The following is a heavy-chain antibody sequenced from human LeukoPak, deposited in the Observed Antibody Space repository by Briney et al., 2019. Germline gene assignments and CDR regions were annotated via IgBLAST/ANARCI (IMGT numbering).Heavy chain of an antibody. V-gene: IGHV3-33*01. D-gene: IGHD5-12*01. CDR1: GFTFSSYG. CDR2: IWYDGSNK. CDR3: ARVGYSGYDLFDY. Sequence: PGGSLRLSCAASGFTFSSYGMHWVRQAPGKGLEWVAVIWYDGSNKYYADSVKGRCTISRDNSKNTLYLQMNSLRAEDTAVYYCARVGYSGYDLFDYWGQGTLVTVSS. J-gene: IGHJ4*02.